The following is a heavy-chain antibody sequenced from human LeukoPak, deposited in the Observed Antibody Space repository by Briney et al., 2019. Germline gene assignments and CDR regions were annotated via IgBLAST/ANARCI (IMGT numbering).Heavy chain of an antibody. J-gene: IGHJ4*02. V-gene: IGHV4-38-2*02. CDR2: IYHSGST. CDR1: GYSISSGYY. D-gene: IGHD3-16*01. Sequence: SETLSLTCTVSGYSISSGYYWGWIRQPPGKGLEWIGSIYHSGSTYYNPSLMSRVTISVDTSKNQFSLKLCSVTAADTAVYYCARQPYDYVWGRADPFDYWGQGTLVTVSS. CDR3: ARQPYDYVWGRADPFDY.